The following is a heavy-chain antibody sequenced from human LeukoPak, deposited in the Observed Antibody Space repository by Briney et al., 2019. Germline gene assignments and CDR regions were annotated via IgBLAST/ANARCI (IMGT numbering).Heavy chain of an antibody. CDR2: INVNTGYT. Sequence: GASVKVSCKAPGYTFTSYGISWVRHAPGQGLEWMGWINVNTGYTKSAQKFKGRVTMTRDTSITTGYMELSRLKSDDTAVYYCASDEFSDSRGYYAAPLDHWGQGTLVSVSS. V-gene: IGHV1-18*01. D-gene: IGHD3-22*01. CDR1: GYTFTSYG. J-gene: IGHJ4*02. CDR3: ASDEFSDSRGYYAAPLDH.